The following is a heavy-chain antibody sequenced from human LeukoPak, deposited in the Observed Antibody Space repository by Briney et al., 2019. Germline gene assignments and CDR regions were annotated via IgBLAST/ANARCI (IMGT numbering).Heavy chain of an antibody. J-gene: IGHJ6*02. CDR2: IYAGGTT. CDR3: AREGYASGTRYGMDV. Sequence: GGSLRLSCAASGFTVTNNYMSWVRQAPGKGLEWVSVIYAGGTTSYADSVKGRFTISRDSSKNTLYLQMNSLRAEDTAVYYCAREGYASGTRYGMDVWGQGTTVTVSS. V-gene: IGHV3-66*01. D-gene: IGHD3-10*01. CDR1: GFTVTNNY.